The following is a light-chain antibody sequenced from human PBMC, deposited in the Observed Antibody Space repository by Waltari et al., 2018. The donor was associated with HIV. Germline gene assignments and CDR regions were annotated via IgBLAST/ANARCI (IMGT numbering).Light chain of an antibody. Sequence: DIVMTQSPDSLAVALGDRATINCKSSQSVLYTSNNKNYLAWYQQKPGQPPKLLIYWASTRESGIPDRFSGSGSGTDFTLTIGSLQAEDVAVYFCHQYYSSPPTFGQGTKLEI. J-gene: IGKJ2*01. V-gene: IGKV4-1*01. CDR2: WAS. CDR3: HQYYSSPPT. CDR1: QSVLYTSNNKNY.